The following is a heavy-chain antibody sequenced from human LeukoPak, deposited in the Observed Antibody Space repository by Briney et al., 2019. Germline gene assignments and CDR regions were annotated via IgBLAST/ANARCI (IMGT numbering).Heavy chain of an antibody. J-gene: IGHJ5*02. V-gene: IGHV4-39*01. CDR3: ARHDYSNDVWFDP. D-gene: IGHD4-11*01. CDR1: GGSISSSSYY. Sequence: SETLSLTCTVSGGSISSSSYYWGWIRQPPGKGLEWIGSIYYSGSTYYNPSLKSRVTISVDTSKNQFSLKLSSVTAADTAVYYCARHDYSNDVWFDPWGQGTLVTVSS. CDR2: IYYSGST.